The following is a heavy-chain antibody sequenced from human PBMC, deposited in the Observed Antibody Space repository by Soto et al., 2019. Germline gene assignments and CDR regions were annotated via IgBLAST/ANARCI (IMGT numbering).Heavy chain of an antibody. V-gene: IGHV3-48*03. J-gene: IGHJ5*02. D-gene: IGHD2-15*01. CDR3: ARDGIVRGFDP. CDR2: INTGGGTI. Sequence: EVQLVESGGGLVQPGGSLRLSCAASGFTFSSYEMNWVRQAPGKGLEWLACINTGGGTIYYADSVKGRFTISRDNAKNSLYLQMDSLRAEDTAVYYCARDGIVRGFDPWGRGTLVTVSS. CDR1: GFTFSSYE.